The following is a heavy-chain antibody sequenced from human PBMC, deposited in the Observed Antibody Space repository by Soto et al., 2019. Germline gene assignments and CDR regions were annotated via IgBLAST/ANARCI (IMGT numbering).Heavy chain of an antibody. V-gene: IGHV1-18*01. D-gene: IGHD4-17*01. CDR2: ISAYNGNT. Sequence: ASVKVSFKASGYTFTSYGISWVRQAPGQGLEWMGWISAYNGNTNYAQKLQGRVTMTTDTSTSTAYMELRSLRSDDTAVYYCARVVSEGYGDYGGWFDPWGQGTLVTVSS. J-gene: IGHJ5*02. CDR1: GYTFTSYG. CDR3: ARVVSEGYGDYGGWFDP.